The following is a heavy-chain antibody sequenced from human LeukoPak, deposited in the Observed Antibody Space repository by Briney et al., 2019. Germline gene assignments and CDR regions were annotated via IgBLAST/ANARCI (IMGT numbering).Heavy chain of an antibody. Sequence: PSETLSLTCAVSGYSISSGYYWGWIRQPPGKGLEWIGSIYHSGSTYYNPSLKSRVTISVDMSKNQFSLKLSSVTAADTAVYYCARLRWLQLGYAFDIWGQGTMVTVSS. CDR2: IYHSGST. J-gene: IGHJ3*02. V-gene: IGHV4-38-2*01. CDR3: ARLRWLQLGYAFDI. CDR1: GYSISSGYY. D-gene: IGHD5-24*01.